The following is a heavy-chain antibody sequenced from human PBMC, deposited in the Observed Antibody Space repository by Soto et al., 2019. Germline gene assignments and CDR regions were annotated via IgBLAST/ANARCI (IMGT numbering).Heavy chain of an antibody. CDR1: GGSFSGYY. V-gene: IGHV4-34*01. CDR2: INHSGST. CDR3: ARGTWTYYDFWSGYYTGPRALDY. D-gene: IGHD3-3*01. J-gene: IGHJ4*02. Sequence: SETLSLTCTVYGGSFSGYYWSWIRQPPGKGLEWIGEINHSGSTNYNPSLKSRVTISVDTSKNQFSLKLSSVTAADTAVYYCARGTWTYYDFWSGYYTGPRALDYWGQGTLVTVSS.